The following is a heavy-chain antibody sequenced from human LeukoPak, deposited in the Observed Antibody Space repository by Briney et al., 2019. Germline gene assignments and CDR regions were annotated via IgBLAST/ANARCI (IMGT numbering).Heavy chain of an antibody. CDR2: MYYSGST. V-gene: IGHV4-39*07. D-gene: IGHD4-23*01. CDR3: ARTTVVTLSWLDP. CDR1: GGSISSSRYY. J-gene: IGHJ5*02. Sequence: LETLSLTCTVSGGSISSSRYYWGWIRQPPGKGLEWIGSMYYSGSTYYNPSLKSRVIISVDTSKNQFSLKLNSVTAADTAVYYCARTTVVTLSWLDPWGQGTLVTVSS.